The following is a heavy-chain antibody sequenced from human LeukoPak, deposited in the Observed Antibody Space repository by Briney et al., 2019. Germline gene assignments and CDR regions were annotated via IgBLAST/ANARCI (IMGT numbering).Heavy chain of an antibody. J-gene: IGHJ4*02. CDR2: IGTAGDT. D-gene: IGHD1-26*01. Sequence: GGSLRLSCAASGFTFSSYDMHWVRQATGKGLEWVPAIGTAGDTYYPGSVKGRFTISRENAKNSLYLQMNSLRAGDTAVYYCARALSGSYIDYWGQGTLVTVSS. CDR3: ARALSGSYIDY. V-gene: IGHV3-13*01. CDR1: GFTFSSYD.